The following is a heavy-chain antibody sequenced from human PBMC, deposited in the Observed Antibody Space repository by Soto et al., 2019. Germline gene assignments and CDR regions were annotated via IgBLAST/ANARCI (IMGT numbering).Heavy chain of an antibody. D-gene: IGHD3-3*01. CDR2: FDPEDGET. V-gene: IGHV1-24*01. Sequence: ASVKVSFKVSGYTLTELSMHWVRQAPGKGLEWMGGFDPEDGETIYAQKFQGRVTMTEDTSTDTAYMELSSLRSEDTAVYYCATTYLLRFTGWFDPWGQGTLVTVSS. CDR1: GYTLTELS. CDR3: ATTYLLRFTGWFDP. J-gene: IGHJ5*02.